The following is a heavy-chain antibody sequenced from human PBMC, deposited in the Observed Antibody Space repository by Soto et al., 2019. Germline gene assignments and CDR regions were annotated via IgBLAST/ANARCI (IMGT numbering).Heavy chain of an antibody. Sequence: QVQLVESGGGVVQPGRSLRLSCAASGFTFSSYGIHWVRQAPGKGLEWVAVIWYDGSNKYYADSVKGRFTISRDNSKNTLYLKINSRKAEDTVVYYWGKVYLVAPHREIDYGGQGTLATVPS. D-gene: IGHD2-15*01. J-gene: IGHJ4*02. V-gene: IGHV3-33*06. CDR3: GKVYLVAPHREIDY. CDR2: IWYDGSNK. CDR1: GFTFSSYG.